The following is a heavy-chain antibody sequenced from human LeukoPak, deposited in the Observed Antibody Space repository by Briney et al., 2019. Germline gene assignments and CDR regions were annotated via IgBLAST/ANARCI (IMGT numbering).Heavy chain of an antibody. CDR1: GGSISNYY. CDR2: IYYSGST. J-gene: IGHJ4*02. V-gene: IGHV4-59*01. Sequence: SETLSLTCTVSGGSISNYYWSWIRQPPGKGLEWIGYIYYSGSTNYNPSLKSRVTISVDTSKNQFSLKLSSVTAADTAVYYCARDHAVAVYIDYWGQGTLVTVSS. D-gene: IGHD6-19*01. CDR3: ARDHAVAVYIDY.